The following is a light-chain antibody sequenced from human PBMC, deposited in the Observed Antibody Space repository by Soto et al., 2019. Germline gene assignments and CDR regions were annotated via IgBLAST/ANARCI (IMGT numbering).Light chain of an antibody. CDR2: DVS. V-gene: IGLV2-8*01. CDR1: SSDVGGYNY. Sequence: QSALTQPPSASGSPGQSVTISCTGTSSDVGGYNYVSWYQQHPGKAPKLMIYDVSKRPSGVPDRFSGSKSGNTASLTVSGLQAEDEADDYCSSYAGSKYLGVFGGGTKLTVL. J-gene: IGLJ3*02. CDR3: SSYAGSKYLGV.